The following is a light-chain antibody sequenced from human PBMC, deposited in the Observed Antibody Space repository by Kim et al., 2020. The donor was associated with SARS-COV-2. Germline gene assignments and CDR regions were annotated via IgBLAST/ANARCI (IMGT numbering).Light chain of an antibody. V-gene: IGKV3-20*01. CDR1: QRVYSDY. Sequence: DIVLTQSPATLYLSPGDRATLSCRANQRVYSDYLAWYQQKPGQPPRLLIYEASIRATGIPDRFSGSGSGTDFTLTIRSLQPEDFALYICHQYGRSWTFGQGTKVDIK. CDR2: EAS. CDR3: HQYGRSWT. J-gene: IGKJ1*01.